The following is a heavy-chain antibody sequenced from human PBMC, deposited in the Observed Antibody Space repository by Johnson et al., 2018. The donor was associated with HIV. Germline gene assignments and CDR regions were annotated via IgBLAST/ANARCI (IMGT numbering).Heavy chain of an antibody. J-gene: IGHJ3*02. CDR1: GFTFSDYY. CDR2: ISSSGTTV. Sequence: QVQLVESGGGVVQPGGSLRLSCAASGFTFSDYYMSWIRQTPGKGLEWVSYISSSGTTVYYADSVKGRFTISRDNSKNTLYLQMNSLRDEDTAVYYCARDSGVPGNDAFDIWGQGTMVTVSS. V-gene: IGHV3-11*04. D-gene: IGHD3-10*01. CDR3: ARDSGVPGNDAFDI.